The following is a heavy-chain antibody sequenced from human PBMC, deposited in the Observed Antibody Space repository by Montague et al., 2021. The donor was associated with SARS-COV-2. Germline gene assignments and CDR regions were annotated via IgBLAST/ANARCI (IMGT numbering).Heavy chain of an antibody. CDR1: GGSISGSPYY. J-gene: IGHJ5*02. CDR3: AGGPGYSGVHNWFDP. V-gene: IGHV4-39*07. D-gene: IGHD2-2*03. CDR2: IYHTGNT. Sequence: SETLSLTCTVSGGSISGSPYYWGWIRQPPGKGLEWIASIYHTGNTYYNPSLRSRVTISVDTSKNQFSLRLSSVTAADTSVYYCAGGPGYSGVHNWFDPWGQGTLVTVAS.